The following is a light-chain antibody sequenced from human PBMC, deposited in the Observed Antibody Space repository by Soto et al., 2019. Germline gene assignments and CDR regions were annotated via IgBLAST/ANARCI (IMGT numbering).Light chain of an antibody. CDR1: SSDVDGYNY. CDR2: DVS. V-gene: IGLV2-14*03. Sequence: QSALTQPASVSGSPGQSITISCTGTSSDVDGYNYVSWYQSHPGEAPKLIIYDVSNRPSGVSDRFSGSKSGNTASLTISGLQAEDEADYYCSSYTSSISYVFGTGTKLTVL. J-gene: IGLJ1*01. CDR3: SSYTSSISYV.